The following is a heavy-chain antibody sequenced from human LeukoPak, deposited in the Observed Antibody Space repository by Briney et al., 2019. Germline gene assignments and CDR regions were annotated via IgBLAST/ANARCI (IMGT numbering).Heavy chain of an antibody. J-gene: IGHJ4*02. CDR3: ARVDSGGIAPIYPGHFDY. D-gene: IGHD1-26*01. CDR2: VYYSGST. V-gene: IGHV4-59*01. CDR1: GGSISSYY. Sequence: SETLSLTCTVSGGSISSYYWSWIRQPPGKGLEWIGYVYYSGSTNYNPSLKSRVTISVDTSKNQFSLKLSSVTAADTAVYYCARVDSGGIAPIYPGHFDYWGQGTLVTVSS.